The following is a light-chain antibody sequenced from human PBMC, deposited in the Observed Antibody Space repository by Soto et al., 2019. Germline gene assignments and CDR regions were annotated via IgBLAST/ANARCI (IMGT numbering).Light chain of an antibody. CDR3: QQYEKWPPVT. Sequence: EIVMTQSPATLSVSPGERGTLSCRASHNIRRNLAWYQQKPGQAPRLLIYQASTRATGIPARFTGGGSGTEFTLTISSLQSEDFALYYCQQYEKWPPVTFGGGTRVEIK. J-gene: IGKJ4*01. CDR2: QAS. V-gene: IGKV3-15*01. CDR1: HNIRRN.